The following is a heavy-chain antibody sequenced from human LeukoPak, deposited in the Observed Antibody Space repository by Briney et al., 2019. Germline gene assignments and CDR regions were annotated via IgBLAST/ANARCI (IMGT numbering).Heavy chain of an antibody. CDR3: AVHLPGDYLDP. V-gene: IGHV1-8*01. J-gene: IGHJ5*02. CDR1: GYTFTIYD. CDR2: MNPDSGNT. D-gene: IGHD4-17*01. Sequence: GSVKVSCKASGYTFTIYDIKWVRQAAGQGLEWMGWMNPDSGNTDFAQKFQGRVTMARHTSISTAYMELSSLTSEDTAVYYCAVHLPGDYLDPWGQGPLVTVSS.